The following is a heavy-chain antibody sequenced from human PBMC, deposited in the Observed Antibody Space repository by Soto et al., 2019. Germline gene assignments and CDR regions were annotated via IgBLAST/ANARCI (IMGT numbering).Heavy chain of an antibody. J-gene: IGHJ3*02. CDR2: INPNSGGT. CDR1: GYTFTGYY. D-gene: IGHD6-19*01. V-gene: IGHV1-2*02. Sequence: ASVKVSCKASGYTFTGYYMHWVGQAPGQGLEWMGWINPNSGGTNYAQKFQGRVTMTRDTSISTAYMELSRLRSDDTAVYYCARDLEAVAGTDAFDIWGQGTMVTVSS. CDR3: ARDLEAVAGTDAFDI.